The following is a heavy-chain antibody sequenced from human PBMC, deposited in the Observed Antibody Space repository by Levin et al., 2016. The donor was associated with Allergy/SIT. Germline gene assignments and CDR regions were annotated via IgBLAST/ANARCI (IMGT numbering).Heavy chain of an antibody. Sequence: SETLSLTCAVYGGSFSGYYWSWIRQPPGKGLEWIGEINHSGSTNYNPSLKSRVTISVDTSKNQFSLKLSSVTAADTVVYYCARDDVDTAMVTHWHFDLWGRGTLVTVSS. CDR2: INHSGST. J-gene: IGHJ2*01. D-gene: IGHD5-18*01. CDR3: ARDDVDTAMVTHWHFDL. CDR1: GGSFSGYY. V-gene: IGHV4-34*01.